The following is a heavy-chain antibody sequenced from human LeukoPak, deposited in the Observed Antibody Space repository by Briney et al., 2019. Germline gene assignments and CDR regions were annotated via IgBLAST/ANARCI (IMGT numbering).Heavy chain of an antibody. D-gene: IGHD3-10*01. Sequence: ASVKVSCKASGYTFTSYGVSWVRQAPGQGLEWMGWISAYNGNTNYAQKLQGRVTMTTDTSTSTAYMELRSLRSEDTAVYYCAAATYGSGSYPHYYYGMDVWGQGTTVTVSS. J-gene: IGHJ6*02. CDR1: GYTFTSYG. CDR2: ISAYNGNT. V-gene: IGHV1-18*01. CDR3: AAATYGSGSYPHYYYGMDV.